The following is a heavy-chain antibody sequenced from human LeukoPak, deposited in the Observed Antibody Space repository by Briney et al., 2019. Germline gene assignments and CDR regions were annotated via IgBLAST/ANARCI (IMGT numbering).Heavy chain of an antibody. Sequence: GGSLRLSCAASGFTFSGHCMSWVRQAPGKGLEWVANINQGGSDKYYVDSVKGRFTISRDNANNLLYLQMNSLRGEDTAVYYCTRDRSRAEDYWGQGTLVTVSS. V-gene: IGHV3-7*01. D-gene: IGHD1-14*01. CDR1: GFTFSGHC. CDR3: TRDRSRAEDY. J-gene: IGHJ4*02. CDR2: INQGGSDK.